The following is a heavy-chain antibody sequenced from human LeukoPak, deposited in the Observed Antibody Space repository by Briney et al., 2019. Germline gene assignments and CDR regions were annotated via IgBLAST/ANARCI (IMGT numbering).Heavy chain of an antibody. J-gene: IGHJ3*02. CDR1: GGSISSYY. V-gene: IGHV4-59*01. D-gene: IGHD3-9*01. Sequence: SETLSLTCIVSGGSISSYYWSWIRQPPGKGLEWIGYIYYSGSTNYNPSLKSRVTISVDTSKKQFSLKPSSVTAADTAVYYCAREGGYDILTGYYMSAFDIWGQGTMVTVSS. CDR2: IYYSGST. CDR3: AREGGYDILTGYYMSAFDI.